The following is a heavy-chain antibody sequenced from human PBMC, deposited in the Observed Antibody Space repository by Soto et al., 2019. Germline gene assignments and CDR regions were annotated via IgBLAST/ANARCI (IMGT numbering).Heavy chain of an antibody. V-gene: IGHV1-69*12. D-gene: IGHD2-21*01. CDR3: ARDGGRDCYHLIRYGMDL. CDR1: GGTFSSYA. Sequence: QVQLVQSGAEVKKPGSSVKVSCKASGGTFSSYAISWVRQAPGQGLEWMGGIIPIFGTANYAQKFQGRVTITADESTSPAYLELSSLRSEDTAVYYCARDGGRDCYHLIRYGMDLWGQGTTVTVSS. CDR2: IIPIFGTA. J-gene: IGHJ6*02.